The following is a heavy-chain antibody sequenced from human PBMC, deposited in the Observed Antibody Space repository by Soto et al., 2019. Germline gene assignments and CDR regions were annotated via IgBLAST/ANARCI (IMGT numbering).Heavy chain of an antibody. V-gene: IGHV4-31*09. Sequence: SETLSLTCTVSGDSISSGGYFWNWIRHHPGKGLEWIGYIFYSGTTFYNPSLKSRVSMSVDKSKNQFSLHLTSVTAADTAVYYCARLQFGEGFDYWGQGALVTVSS. CDR3: ARLQFGEGFDY. D-gene: IGHD4-4*01. CDR1: GDSISSGGYF. CDR2: IFYSGTT. J-gene: IGHJ4*02.